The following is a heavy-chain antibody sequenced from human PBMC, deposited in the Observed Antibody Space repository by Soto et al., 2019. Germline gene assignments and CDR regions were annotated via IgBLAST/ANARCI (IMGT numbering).Heavy chain of an antibody. V-gene: IGHV1-3*01. CDR2: INAGNGNT. J-gene: IGHJ4*02. Sequence: QVQLLQSGAAVKKPGASVKISCKASGYTFTSFAMHWVRQAPEQRLEWMGWINAGNGNTKYSQSFQGRITITGDTSASTAYMELSSLRSEDTAVYYCARGSSDWFPYFDYWAQGTLVTVSS. CDR1: GYTFTSFA. D-gene: IGHD3-9*01. CDR3: ARGSSDWFPYFDY.